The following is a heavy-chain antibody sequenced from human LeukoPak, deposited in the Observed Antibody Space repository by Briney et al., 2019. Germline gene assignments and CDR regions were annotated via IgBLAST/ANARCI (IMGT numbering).Heavy chain of an antibody. CDR3: ARVIVGGTGFDC. Sequence: GGSLRLSCAASGFTLSKHYMHWVRQAPGKGLVWVSRINSDETTLQYADSVKGRFTISRDTAKNTLYLQMNSLRAEDTAVYYCARVIVGGTGFDCGGQGTLAPVS. CDR2: INSDETTL. D-gene: IGHD1-26*01. J-gene: IGHJ4*02. V-gene: IGHV3-74*01. CDR1: GFTLSKHY.